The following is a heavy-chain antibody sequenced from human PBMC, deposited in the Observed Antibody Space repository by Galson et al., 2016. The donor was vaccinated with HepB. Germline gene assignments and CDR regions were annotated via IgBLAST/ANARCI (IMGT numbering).Heavy chain of an antibody. V-gene: IGHV3-33*01. CDR1: GFIFSTYG. CDR2: IWYDGSNK. D-gene: IGHD6-13*01. J-gene: IGHJ4*02. CDR3: GRDPPYGSSVYSYSFDY. Sequence: SLRLSCAASGFIFSTYGMHWVRQAPGKGLEWVAVIWYDGSNKKYADSVKGRFTISRANSKNTLFLQMTSLGAEETAVYYCGRDPPYGSSVYSYSFDYWGQGTLVTVSS.